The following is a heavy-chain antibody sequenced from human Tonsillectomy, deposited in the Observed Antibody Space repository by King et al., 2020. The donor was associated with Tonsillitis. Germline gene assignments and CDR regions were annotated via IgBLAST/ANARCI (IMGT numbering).Heavy chain of an antibody. V-gene: IGHV1-69*01. CDR3: ARGGTYCTNPRCSKYFQH. D-gene: IGHD2-8*01. CDR1: GGTFNSYT. CDR2: IFGTA. J-gene: IGHJ1*01. Sequence: QLVQSGAEVMKPGSSVKVSCKASGGTFNSYTISWVRQAPGQGLEWMGGIFGTANYAQKFQGRVTITADESTSTDHMEMSSLRSEDTAVYYCARGGTYCTNPRCSKYFQHWGQGTLVTVSS.